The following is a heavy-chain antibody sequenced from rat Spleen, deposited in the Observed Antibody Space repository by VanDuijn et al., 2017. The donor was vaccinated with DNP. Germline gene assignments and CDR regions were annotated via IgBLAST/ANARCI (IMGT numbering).Heavy chain of an antibody. CDR3: TREVSDYYSSCPGY. D-gene: IGHD1-2*01. CDR1: GFTFDDYG. V-gene: IGHV5-36*01. J-gene: IGHJ2*01. CDR2: ISWGGSST. Sequence: EVKLVESGGGLVQPGRSLKLSCAASGFTFDDYGMAWVRQAPKNGLEWVASISWGGSSTYYPDNVKGRLTISRDNAKNALYLQMNNLRSEDTAIYYCTREVSDYYSSCPGYWGQGVMVTVAS.